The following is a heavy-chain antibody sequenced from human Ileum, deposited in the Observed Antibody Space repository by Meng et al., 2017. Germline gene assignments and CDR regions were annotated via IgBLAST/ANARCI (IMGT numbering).Heavy chain of an antibody. V-gene: IGHV4-30-4*01. CDR1: GGSISSGDYY. CDR2: IFDTGPP. J-gene: IGHJ5*02. D-gene: IGHD1-26*01. Sequence: QVQLQESGPGLVKPSQTLSLTCTVSGGSISSGDYYWSWIRQPPGKGLEWIGYIFDTGPPSYSPPLRSRLSISMDTSKNQFSLRLTSVSAADTAVYYCAASLDGNRFDPWSQGTLVTVSS. CDR3: AASLDGNRFDP.